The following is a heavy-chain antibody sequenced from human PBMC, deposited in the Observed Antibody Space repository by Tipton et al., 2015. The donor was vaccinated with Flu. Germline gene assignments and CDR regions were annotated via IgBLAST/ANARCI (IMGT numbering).Heavy chain of an antibody. CDR1: GYSISSGFY. CDR3: ARGDGYNFDY. V-gene: IGHV4-38-2*02. D-gene: IGHD5-24*01. J-gene: IGHJ4*02. Sequence: TLSLTCTVSGYSISSGFYWGWIRQPPGKGLEWIGNIYHSGSTFYNPSLKGRVTISVDTPKNQFSLKLSSVTAADTAMYYCARGDGYNFDYWGQGTLVTVSS. CDR2: IYHSGST.